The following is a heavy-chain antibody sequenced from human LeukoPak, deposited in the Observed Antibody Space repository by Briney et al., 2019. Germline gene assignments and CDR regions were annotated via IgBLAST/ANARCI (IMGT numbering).Heavy chain of an antibody. CDR1: GGSISSGGYS. CDR2: IYYSGST. CDR3: ARHRVVRGVIILWDTNWFDP. J-gene: IGHJ5*02. V-gene: IGHV4-30-4*07. Sequence: PSETLSLTCAVSGGSISSGGYSWSWIRQPPGKGLEWIGYIYYSGSTYYNPSLKSRVTISVDTSKNQFSLKLSSVTAADTAVYYCARHRVVRGVIILWDTNWFDPWGQGTLVTVSS. D-gene: IGHD3-10*01.